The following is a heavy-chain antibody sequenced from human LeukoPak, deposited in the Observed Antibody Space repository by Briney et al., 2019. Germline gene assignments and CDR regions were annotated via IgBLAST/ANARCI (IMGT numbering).Heavy chain of an antibody. CDR3: ARGASSSSPIGYYYYYMDV. CDR1: GGSIISGSYY. J-gene: IGHJ6*03. Sequence: SETLSLTCTVSGGSIISGSYYWSWIRQPAGKGLEWIGRMYTSGSTNYNPSLKSRVTISVDTSKNQFSLKLSSVTAADTAVYYCARGASSSSPIGYYYYYMDVWGKGTTVTVSS. D-gene: IGHD6-6*01. V-gene: IGHV4-61*02. CDR2: MYTSGST.